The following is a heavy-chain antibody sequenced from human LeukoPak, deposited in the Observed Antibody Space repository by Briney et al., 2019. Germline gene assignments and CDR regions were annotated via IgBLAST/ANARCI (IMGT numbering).Heavy chain of an antibody. CDR3: AKDCCGYSYGSNFDY. CDR2: IRYDGSNK. J-gene: IGHJ4*02. CDR1: GFTFSSYG. D-gene: IGHD5-18*01. V-gene: IGHV3-30*02. Sequence: PGGSLRLSCAASGFTFSSYGMHWVRQAPGKGLEWVAFIRYDGSNKYYADSVKGRFTISRDNSENTLYLQMNSLRAEDTAVYYCAKDCCGYSYGSNFDYWGQGTLVTVSS.